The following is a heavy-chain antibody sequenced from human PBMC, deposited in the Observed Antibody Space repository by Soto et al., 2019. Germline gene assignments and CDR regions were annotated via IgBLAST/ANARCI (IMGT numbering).Heavy chain of an antibody. CDR2: INHSGST. V-gene: IGHV4-34*01. J-gene: IGHJ5*02. Sequence: QVQLQQWGAGLLKPSETLSLTCAVYGGSFSGYYWSWIRQPPGKGLEWIGEINHSGSTNYNPSLKSRVTISVDTSKNQFSLKLSSVTAADTAVYYCARGVLRFLEWLPIHNWFDPWGQGTLVTVSS. CDR1: GGSFSGYY. CDR3: ARGVLRFLEWLPIHNWFDP. D-gene: IGHD3-3*01.